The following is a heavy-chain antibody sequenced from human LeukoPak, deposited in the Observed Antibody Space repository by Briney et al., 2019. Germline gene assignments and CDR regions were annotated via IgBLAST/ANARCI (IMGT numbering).Heavy chain of an antibody. D-gene: IGHD3-16*02. Sequence: GESLKISCKGSGYSLTSYWIGWVRQMPGKGLEWMGIIYPGDSDTRYSPSFQGQVTISADKSISTAYLQWSSLKASDTAMYYCASGYYDYVWGSYRPPGFDYWGQGTLVTVSS. V-gene: IGHV5-51*01. CDR2: IYPGDSDT. J-gene: IGHJ4*02. CDR1: GYSLTSYW. CDR3: ASGYYDYVWGSYRPPGFDY.